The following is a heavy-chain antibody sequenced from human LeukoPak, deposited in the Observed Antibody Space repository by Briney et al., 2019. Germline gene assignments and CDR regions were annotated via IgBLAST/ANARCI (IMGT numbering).Heavy chain of an antibody. CDR3: ASDSPYYGMDV. J-gene: IGHJ6*02. V-gene: IGHV3-74*01. CDR2: INSDESAT. CDR1: GFPFSSYW. Sequence: GGSLRLSCAASGFPFSSYWMHWVRQVPGKGLLWVSRINSDESATKYADSVRGRFTISRDNAKNTLYLQMSGLRVEDTAVYHCASDSPYYGMDVWGQGTTVTVSS.